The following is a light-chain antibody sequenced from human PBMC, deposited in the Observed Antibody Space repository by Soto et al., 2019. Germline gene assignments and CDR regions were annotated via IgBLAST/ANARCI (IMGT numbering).Light chain of an antibody. J-gene: IGKJ4*01. Sequence: DIQMTQSPSSLSASVGDRLTIACRASQSIGYYLNWYQQKPGKAPQLLIYAASNLQSGVPSRFSGSGSGTDFTLTISSLQPEDFATYYCQQSYSTPLTFGGGTKVDI. CDR3: QQSYSTPLT. CDR1: QSIGYY. CDR2: AAS. V-gene: IGKV1-39*01.